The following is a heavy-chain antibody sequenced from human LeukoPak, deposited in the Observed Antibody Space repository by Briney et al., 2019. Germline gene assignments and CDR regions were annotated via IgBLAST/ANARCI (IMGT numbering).Heavy chain of an antibody. CDR3: ARAHNYYDSSGYYPQLLGFDY. V-gene: IGHV1-18*01. D-gene: IGHD3-22*01. J-gene: IGHJ4*02. CDR2: ISAFNGNT. CDR1: GYTFTSYG. Sequence: APVKVSCKASGYTFTSYGISWVRQAPGQGLEWMGWISAFNGNTNYAQKLQGRVTMTTDTSTSTAYMELRSLRSDDTAVYYCARAHNYYDSSGYYPQLLGFDYWGQGTLVTAPS.